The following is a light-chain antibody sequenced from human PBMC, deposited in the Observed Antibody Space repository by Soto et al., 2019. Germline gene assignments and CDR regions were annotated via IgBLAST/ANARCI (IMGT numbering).Light chain of an antibody. CDR1: SSDIGTYDH. CDR3: SSYTSSNTFYV. J-gene: IGLJ1*01. CDR2: SVS. V-gene: IGLV2-14*01. Sequence: QSALTQPASVSGSPGQSTTISCSGTSSDIGTYDHVAWFQQFPGKTPKLVIYSVSDRPSGVSYRFSGSKSGNTASLTISGLQAEDEADYYCSSYTSSNTFYVFGTGTKVTVL.